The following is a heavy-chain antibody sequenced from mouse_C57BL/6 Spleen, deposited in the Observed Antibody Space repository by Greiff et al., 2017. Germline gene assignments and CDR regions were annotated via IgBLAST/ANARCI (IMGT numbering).Heavy chain of an antibody. J-gene: IGHJ2*01. CDR1: GYTFTSYW. CDR2: IYPSDSET. Sequence: QVQLQQSGAELVRPGSSVKLSCKASGYTFTSYWMDWVKQRPGQGLEWIGNIYPSDSETHYNQKFKDKATLTVDKSSSTAYMQLSSLTSEDSAVYYCARNYGSSHYYFDYWGQGTTLTVSS. D-gene: IGHD1-1*01. V-gene: IGHV1-61*01. CDR3: ARNYGSSHYYFDY.